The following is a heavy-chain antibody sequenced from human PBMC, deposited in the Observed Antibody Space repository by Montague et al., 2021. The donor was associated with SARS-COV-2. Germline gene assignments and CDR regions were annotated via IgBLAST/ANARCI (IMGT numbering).Heavy chain of an antibody. CDR3: ARGAPGF. CDR1: GGSFSDYP. CDR2: IRHSGAT. D-gene: IGHD6-25*01. V-gene: IGHV4-34*01. J-gene: IGHJ4*02. Sequence: SETLSLTCAVYGGSFSDYPWTWIRQPPGKGLQWIGQIRHSGATKYNPSLESRLTISVDTSKNQFSLKSSSVTAADTAVYYCARGAPGFWGQGSLVTVSS.